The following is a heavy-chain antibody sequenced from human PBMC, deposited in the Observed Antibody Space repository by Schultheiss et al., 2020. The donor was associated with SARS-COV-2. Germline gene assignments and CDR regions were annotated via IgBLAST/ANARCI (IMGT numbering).Heavy chain of an antibody. CDR2: IYTSGST. J-gene: IGHJ5*02. Sequence: SETLSLTCTVSGGSISSYYWSWIRQPAGKGLEWIGRIYTSGSTNYNPSLKSRVTMSVDTSKNQFSLKLSSVTAADTAVYYCARAKVVPAAMGENWFDPWGQGTLVTVSS. CDR3: ARAKVVPAAMGENWFDP. D-gene: IGHD2-2*01. V-gene: IGHV4-4*07. CDR1: GGSISSYY.